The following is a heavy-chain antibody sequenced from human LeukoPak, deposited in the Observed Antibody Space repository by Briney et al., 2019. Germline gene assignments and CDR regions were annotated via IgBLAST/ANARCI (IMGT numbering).Heavy chain of an antibody. CDR2: INPSDGAT. CDR3: ASEQRAGLTANFGCLFDSYYTYYSIDV. D-gene: IGHD3-3*01. J-gene: IGHJ6*03. CDR1: GYTFTMYY. Sequence: GASVKVSCKASGYTFTMYYIHWVRQAPGQGLEWMGMINPSDGATTYAQRFQGRGTMTRDMSTTTGDMEQRSLRSEDTAVYFCASEQRAGLTANFGCLFDSYYTYYSIDVWGRGTPVTVSS. V-gene: IGHV1-46*01.